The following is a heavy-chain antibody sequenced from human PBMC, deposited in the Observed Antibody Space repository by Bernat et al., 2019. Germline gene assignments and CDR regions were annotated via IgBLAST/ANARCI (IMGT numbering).Heavy chain of an antibody. J-gene: IGHJ5*02. Sequence: QVHLVQSGAEVKKPGASVKVSCKASGYTFTSNAMYWVRQAPGQRLEWMGWINTGNGNTKYSQRFQGRVTITRDTSASTAYMELSSLRSEDTAIYYCARDSWYWFDPWGQGTLVTVSS. V-gene: IGHV1-3*04. CDR3: ARDSWYWFDP. D-gene: IGHD2-21*01. CDR1: GYTFTSNA. CDR2: INTGNGNT.